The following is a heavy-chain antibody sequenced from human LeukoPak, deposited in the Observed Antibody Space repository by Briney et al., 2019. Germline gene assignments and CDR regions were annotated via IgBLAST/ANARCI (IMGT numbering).Heavy chain of an antibody. CDR1: GGTFTSYV. CDR2: IIPIFGTA. CDR3: ARDDSSGYG. D-gene: IGHD3-22*01. V-gene: IGHV1-69*13. J-gene: IGHJ4*02. Sequence: ASVKVSCKASGGTFTSYVITWVRQVPEQGLEWMGEIIPIFGTANYALKFQGRVTITADESTSTAYMELSSLRSEDTAVYYCARDDSSGYGWGQGTLVTVSS.